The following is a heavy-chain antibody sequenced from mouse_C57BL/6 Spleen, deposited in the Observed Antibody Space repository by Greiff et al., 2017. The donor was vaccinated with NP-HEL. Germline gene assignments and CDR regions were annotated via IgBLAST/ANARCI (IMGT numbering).Heavy chain of an antibody. CDR3: ARREVSSYWYFDV. CDR2: ISGGGGNT. D-gene: IGHD2-12*01. CDR1: GFTFSSYT. Sequence: EVKLMESGGGLVKPGGSLKLSCAASGFTFSSYTMSWVRQTPEKGLEWVATISGGGGNTYYPDSVKGRFTISRDNAKNTLYLQMSSLRSEDTALYYCARREVSSYWYFDVWGTGTTVTVSS. J-gene: IGHJ1*03. V-gene: IGHV5-9*01.